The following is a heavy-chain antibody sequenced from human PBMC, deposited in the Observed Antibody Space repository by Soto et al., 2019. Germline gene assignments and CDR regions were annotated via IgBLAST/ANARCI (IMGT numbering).Heavy chain of an antibody. CDR2: ISGSGGST. CDR3: ANDHFRAGDHREGWCDP. CDR1: GFTFSSYA. J-gene: IGHJ5*02. V-gene: IGHV3-23*01. D-gene: IGHD7-27*01. Sequence: GGSLRLSCAASGFTFSSYAMSWVRQAPGKGLEWVSAISGSGGSTYYADSVKGRFTISRDNSKNTLYLQMNSLRDEDRVRYYGANDHFRAGDHREGWCDPWGQGTLVTVSS.